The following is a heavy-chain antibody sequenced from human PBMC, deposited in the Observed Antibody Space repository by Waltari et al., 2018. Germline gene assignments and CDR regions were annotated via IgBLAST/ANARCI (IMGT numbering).Heavy chain of an antibody. CDR2: IYHSGST. CDR1: GYSISSGYY. V-gene: IGHV4-38-2*01. J-gene: IGHJ4*02. Sequence: QVQLQESGPGLVKPSETLSLTCAVSGYSISSGYYWGWIRQPPGKGLEWIGSIYHSGSTYYTPSLKSRVTISVDTSKNQFSLKLSAVTAADTAVYYCARSLYGDYRTGFDYWGQGTLVTVSS. D-gene: IGHD4-17*01. CDR3: ARSLYGDYRTGFDY.